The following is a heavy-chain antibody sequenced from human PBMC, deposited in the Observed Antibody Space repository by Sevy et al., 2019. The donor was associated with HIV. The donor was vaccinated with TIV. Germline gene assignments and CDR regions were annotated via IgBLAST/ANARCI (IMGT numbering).Heavy chain of an antibody. V-gene: IGHV3-9*01. CDR2: ISWNSGSI. J-gene: IGHJ6*02. CDR3: AKDLGSSKGDRYYYYGMDV. D-gene: IGHD6-6*01. CDR1: GFTFDDYA. Sequence: GGSLRLSCAASGFTFDDYAMHWVRQAPGKGLEWVSGISWNSGSIGYADSVKGRFTISRDKAKNSLYLQMNSLRAEDTALYYCAKDLGSSKGDRYYYYGMDVWGQGTTVTVSS.